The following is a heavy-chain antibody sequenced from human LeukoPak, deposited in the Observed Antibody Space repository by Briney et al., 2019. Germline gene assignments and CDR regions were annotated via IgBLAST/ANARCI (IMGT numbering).Heavy chain of an antibody. CDR2: IKSKSDAGTT. D-gene: IGHD3-16*01. V-gene: IGHV3-15*01. J-gene: IGHJ4*02. CDR1: GFTFSSYG. CDR3: TTGHYVWGSSCDY. Sequence: GRSLRLSCAASGFTFSSYGMHWVRQAPGKGLEWVGRIKSKSDAGTTDYAAPVKGRFTISRDDSKNTLYLQMNSLKIEDTAVYYCTTGHYVWGSSCDYWGQGTLVTVSS.